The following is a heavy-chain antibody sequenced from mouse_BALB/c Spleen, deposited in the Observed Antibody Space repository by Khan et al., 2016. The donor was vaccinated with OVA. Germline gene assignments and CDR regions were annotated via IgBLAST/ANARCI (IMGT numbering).Heavy chain of an antibody. V-gene: IGHV1S41*01. D-gene: IGHD1-1*01. J-gene: IGHJ4*01. CDR2: IAPGSGST. CDR3: GRENYYGRTGYAMDY. Sequence: DREKPGASVKLSCKASGYTFSSYWINWIKQRPGQGLEWLGRIAPGSGSTYYNEIFKGKATLTVDTSSSTAYIQLCSLSSEDSAVYLCGRENYYGRTGYAMDYWGQGTSVTVSS. CDR1: GYTFSSYW.